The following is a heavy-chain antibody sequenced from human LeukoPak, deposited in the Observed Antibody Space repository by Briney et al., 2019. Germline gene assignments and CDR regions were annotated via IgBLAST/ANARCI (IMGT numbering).Heavy chain of an antibody. J-gene: IGHJ5*02. CDR3: APRRELEQGFNWFDP. V-gene: IGHV2-5*02. D-gene: IGHD1/OR15-1a*01. Sequence: SGPTLVNPXQTLTLTCTFSGFSLSASGVGVGWIRQPPGKALEWLALIYWDDDKRYSPSLKSRLTITKDTSKNQVVLTMTNMDPVDTASYYCAPRRELEQGFNWFDPWGQGTLVTVSS. CDR1: GFSLSASGVG. CDR2: IYWDDDK.